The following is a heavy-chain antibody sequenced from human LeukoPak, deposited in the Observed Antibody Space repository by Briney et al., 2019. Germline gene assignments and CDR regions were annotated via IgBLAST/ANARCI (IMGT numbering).Heavy chain of an antibody. D-gene: IGHD3-22*01. J-gene: IGHJ5*02. CDR2: ISPNSGGT. V-gene: IGHV1-2*02. CDR1: GYTFTGYY. Sequence: ASVKVSCKASGYTFTGYYMHWVRQAPGQGLEWMGWISPNSGGTNYAQKFQGRVTMTRDTSISTAYMELSRLRSDDTAVYYCARALNYYDSSGYYHNWFDPWGQGTLVTVSS. CDR3: ARALNYYDSSGYYHNWFDP.